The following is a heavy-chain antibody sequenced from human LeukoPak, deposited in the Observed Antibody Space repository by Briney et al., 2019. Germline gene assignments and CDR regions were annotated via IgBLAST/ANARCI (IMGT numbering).Heavy chain of an antibody. D-gene: IGHD2-2*01. CDR1: GGSISSGGYY. CDR2: IYYSGST. CDR3: ARDGGSTSPSAGYAFDI. Sequence: SQTLSLTCTVSGGSISSGGYYWSWIRQHPGKGLEWIRYIYYSGSTYYNPSLKSRVTISVDTSKNQFSLKLSSVTAADTAVYYCARDGGSTSPSAGYAFDIWGQGTMVTVSS. V-gene: IGHV4-31*03. J-gene: IGHJ3*02.